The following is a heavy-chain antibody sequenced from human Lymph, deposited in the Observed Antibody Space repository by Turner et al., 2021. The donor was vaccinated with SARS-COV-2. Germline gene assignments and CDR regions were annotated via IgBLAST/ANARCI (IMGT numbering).Heavy chain of an antibody. J-gene: IGHJ4*02. V-gene: IGHV3-30*04. D-gene: IGHD3-10*01. Sequence: QVQLVESGRGVVQPGRSLRLSCTASGFTFSSYAMHWVRQAPGKGLEWVSLISYDGSNKYYADSVKGRFTISRDNSKNTLYLQMNSLRTEDTAVYYCAREMGSGSDYWGQGTLVTVSS. CDR1: GFTFSSYA. CDR2: ISYDGSNK. CDR3: AREMGSGSDY.